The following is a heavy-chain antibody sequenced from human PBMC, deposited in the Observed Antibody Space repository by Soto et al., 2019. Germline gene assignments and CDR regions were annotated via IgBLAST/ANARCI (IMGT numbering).Heavy chain of an antibody. CDR2: HIPIFGTP. D-gene: IGHD1-7*01. CDR3: AREKVWNYVDP. CDR1: GGTFNSYR. J-gene: IGHJ5*02. Sequence: QVQLVQSGAEVKKPGSSVKVSCKSSGGTFNSYRISWVRQAPGQGLEWMGGHIPIFGTPNYAQKFQGRLTGTADESTSTVYRELSSLRSEDTAMYYCAREKVWNYVDPWGQGSVVTVSS. V-gene: IGHV1-69*01.